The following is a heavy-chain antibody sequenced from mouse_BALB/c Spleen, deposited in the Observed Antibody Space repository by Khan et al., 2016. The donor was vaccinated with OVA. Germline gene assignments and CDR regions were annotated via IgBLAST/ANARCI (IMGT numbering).Heavy chain of an antibody. CDR2: IGPGSGST. CDR3: ARQTYDGRTRYAMDY. J-gene: IGHJ4*01. D-gene: IGHD1-1*01. V-gene: IGHV1S41*01. Sequence: DLVKPGASVTLSCKASGYTFTSYWINWIKQRPGQGLEWIGRIGPGSGSTYYNEVFKGKATLTVDTSSSPAYIKLSSQYSKDSAVYFCARQTYDGRTRYAMDYWGQGTSGTVSS. CDR1: GYTFTSYW.